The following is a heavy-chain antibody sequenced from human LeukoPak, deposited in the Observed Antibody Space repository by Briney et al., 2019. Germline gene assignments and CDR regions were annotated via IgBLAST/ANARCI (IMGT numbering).Heavy chain of an antibody. CDR3: TTEIYYYDSSGYYGGDY. Sequence: GGSLRLSCAASGFTFSNAWMSWVRQAPGKGLEWVGRIKSKTDGGTTDYAAPVKGRFTISRDDSKNTLYLQMNSLKTEDTAVYYCTTEIYYYDSSGYYGGDYWGQGTLVTVSS. D-gene: IGHD3-22*01. CDR2: IKSKTDGGTT. V-gene: IGHV3-15*01. J-gene: IGHJ4*02. CDR1: GFTFSNAW.